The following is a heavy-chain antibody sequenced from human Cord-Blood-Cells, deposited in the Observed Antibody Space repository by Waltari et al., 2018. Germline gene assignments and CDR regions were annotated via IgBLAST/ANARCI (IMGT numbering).Heavy chain of an antibody. D-gene: IGHD3-3*01. J-gene: IGHJ4*02. CDR2: IYYRGRA. CDR1: GGSISSSCYY. CDR3: ARHTIFGVVFDY. V-gene: IGHV4-39*01. Sequence: QLQLQASGPAAVTASERLSLTCTVSGGSISSSCYYWGRTRPPPGKGLECIGSIYYRGRAYYNPSLKSLVTISVDTSKDQFSLKLSSVTAADTAVYYCARHTIFGVVFDYWGQGTLVTVSS.